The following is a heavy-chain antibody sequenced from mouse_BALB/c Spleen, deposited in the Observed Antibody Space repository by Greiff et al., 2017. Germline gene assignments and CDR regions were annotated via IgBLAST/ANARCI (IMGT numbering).Heavy chain of an antibody. D-gene: IGHD2-3*01. V-gene: IGHV5-6-5*01. CDR2: ISSGGST. J-gene: IGHJ3*01. CDR1: GFTFSSYA. Sequence: EVMLVESGGGLVKPGGSLKLSCAASGFTFSSYAMSWVRQTPEKRLEWVASISSGGSTYYPDSVKGRFTISRDNARNILYLQMSSLRSEDTAMYYCARGGDYDGYPYWGQGTLVTVSA. CDR3: ARGGDYDGYPY.